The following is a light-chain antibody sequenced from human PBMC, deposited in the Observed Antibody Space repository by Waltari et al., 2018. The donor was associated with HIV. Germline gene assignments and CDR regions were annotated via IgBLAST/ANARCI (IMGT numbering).Light chain of an antibody. V-gene: IGLV2-18*02. CDR3: SSYSATNTVV. CDR2: DVT. Sequence: QSALTQPPSVSGSPGQSVTISCAGPNSALGGYDRVSWYQQPPGTAPKLLIYDVTNRPSGVPGRFSASKSGTTASLTISGLQAGDEGDYYCSSYSATNTVVFGGGTKLTVL. J-gene: IGLJ2*01. CDR1: NSALGGYDR.